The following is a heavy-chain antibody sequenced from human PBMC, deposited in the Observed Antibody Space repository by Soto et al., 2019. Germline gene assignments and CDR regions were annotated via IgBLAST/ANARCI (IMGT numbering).Heavy chain of an antibody. D-gene: IGHD3-16*01. V-gene: IGHV3-33*01. CDR1: GFTFSSYG. CDR3: ARVPHSPFGYFDY. J-gene: IGHJ4*02. CDR2: IWYDGSNK. Sequence: QVQLVESGGGVVQPGRSLRLSCAASGFTFSSYGMHWVRQAPGKGLEWVAVIWYDGSNKYYADSVKGRFTISRDNSKNTLYLQMNSLRAEDTAVYYCARVPHSPFGYFDYWGQGTLVTVSS.